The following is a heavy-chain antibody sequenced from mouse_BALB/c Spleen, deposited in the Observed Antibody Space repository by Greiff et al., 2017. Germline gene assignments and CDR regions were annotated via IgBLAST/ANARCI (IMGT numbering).Heavy chain of an antibody. J-gene: IGHJ4*01. Sequence: DVMLVESGGGLVQPGGSRKLSCAASGFTFSDYGMAWVRQAPGKGPEWVAFISNLAYSIYYADTVTGRFTISRENAKNTLYLEMSSLRSEDTAMYYCARVLYGSGAMDYWGQGTSVTVSS. D-gene: IGHD1-1*01. CDR1: GFTFSDYG. V-gene: IGHV5-15*02. CDR3: ARVLYGSGAMDY. CDR2: ISNLAYSI.